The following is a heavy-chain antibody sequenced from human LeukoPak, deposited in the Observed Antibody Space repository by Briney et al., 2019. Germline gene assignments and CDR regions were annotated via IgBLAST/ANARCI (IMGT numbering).Heavy chain of an antibody. D-gene: IGHD2-2*01. J-gene: IGHJ4*02. CDR1: GNYW. V-gene: IGHV3-74*01. CDR3: VSFYETY. CDR2: INSDGSWT. Sequence: GGSLRLSCAASGNYWMHWVRQAPGKGLVWVSHINSDGSWTSYADSVKGRFTISKDNAKNTVYLQMNHLRAEDTAVYYCVSFYETYWGRGTLVTVSS.